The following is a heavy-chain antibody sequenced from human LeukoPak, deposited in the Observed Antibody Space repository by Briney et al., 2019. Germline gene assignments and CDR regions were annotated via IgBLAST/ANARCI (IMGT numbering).Heavy chain of an antibody. CDR2: IHYTGST. Sequence: SETLSLACTVSSGSISTYYWTWIRQPPGKRLEWIGFIHYTGSTNYNPSLKSRVTISVDTSKNQFSLKLNSVTAADTAVYYCARSSGSRYYIDYWGQGTLVTVSS. D-gene: IGHD1-26*01. V-gene: IGHV4-59*01. J-gene: IGHJ4*02. CDR1: SGSISTYY. CDR3: ARSSGSRYYIDY.